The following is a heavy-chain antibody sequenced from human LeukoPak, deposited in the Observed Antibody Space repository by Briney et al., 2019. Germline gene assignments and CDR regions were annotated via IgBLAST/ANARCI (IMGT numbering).Heavy chain of an antibody. J-gene: IGHJ3*02. CDR3: AKTLYGSGYSDAFDI. D-gene: IGHD3-22*01. CDR1: GFTFSSYA. V-gene: IGHV3-23*01. Sequence: GGSLRLSCAASGFTFSSYAMSWVRQAPGKGLEWVSAISGSGGSTYYADSVKGRFTISRDNSKNTLYLQMNSLRAEDTAVYYCAKTLYGSGYSDAFDIWAKGQWSPSPQ. CDR2: ISGSGGST.